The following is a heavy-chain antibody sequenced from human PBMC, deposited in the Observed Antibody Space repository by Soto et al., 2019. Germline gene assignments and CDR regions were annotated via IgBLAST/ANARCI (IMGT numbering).Heavy chain of an antibody. V-gene: IGHV4-30-4*01. J-gene: IGHJ3*01. CDR1: GGSITSDNYF. Sequence: QVQLQEAGPGLVKPSQTLSLTCTVSGGSITSDNYFWSWIRQPPGKGLEWIGYILYSRTVYYKSSLQSRVTISIDTSNTQFLLPPISVTAADTAMYSCAREVISPVHQGAEDAFDLWGQGTMVTVSS. CDR3: AREVISPVHQGAEDAFDL. CDR2: ILYSRTV. D-gene: IGHD2-21*01.